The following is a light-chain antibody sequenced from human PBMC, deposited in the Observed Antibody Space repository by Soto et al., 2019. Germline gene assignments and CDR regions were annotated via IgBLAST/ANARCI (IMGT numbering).Light chain of an antibody. Sequence: QSALTQPPSASGSPGQSGTISCTGTSSDVGGYNHVSWYQQHPGKAPKLMIYEVSKRPSGVPARFSGSKSGYTASLTGSGLQTEDEADYYCSSYAGSNNLVFGGGTKLTVL. V-gene: IGLV2-8*01. CDR3: SSYAGSNNLV. CDR1: SSDVGGYNH. CDR2: EVS. J-gene: IGLJ2*01.